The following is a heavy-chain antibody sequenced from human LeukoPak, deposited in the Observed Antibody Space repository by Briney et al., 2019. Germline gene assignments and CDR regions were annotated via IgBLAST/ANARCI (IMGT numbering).Heavy chain of an antibody. CDR3: ASFTDY. CDR2: IWYDGNNK. Sequence: GGSLRLSCAASGFTFNSYGIHWVRQAPGKGLEWVAVIWYDGNNKYYADSVKGRFTISRDSSKNTMYLQMNSLRAEDTAVYYCASFTDYWGQGTLVTVSS. V-gene: IGHV3-33*01. J-gene: IGHJ4*02. CDR1: GFTFNSYG.